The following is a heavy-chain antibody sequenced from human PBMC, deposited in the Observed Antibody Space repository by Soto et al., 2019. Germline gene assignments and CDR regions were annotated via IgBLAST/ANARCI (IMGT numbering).Heavy chain of an antibody. CDR3: ARERRGGSSYYFDY. V-gene: IGHV1-69*13. CDR1: GDTFSSYA. D-gene: IGHD6-6*01. CDR2: IIPIFGTA. J-gene: IGHJ4*02. Sequence: GASVKVSCKASGDTFSSYAISWVRQAPGQGLEWMGGIIPIFGTANYAQKFQGRVTITADESTSTAYMELSSLRSEDTAVYYCARERRGGSSYYFDYWGQGTLVTVSS.